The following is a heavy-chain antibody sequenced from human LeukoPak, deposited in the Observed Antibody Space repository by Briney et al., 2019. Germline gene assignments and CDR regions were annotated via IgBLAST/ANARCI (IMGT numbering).Heavy chain of an antibody. Sequence: GGSLRLSCAASGFTVSSNYMSWVRQAPGKGLEWVSVIYSGGSTYYADSVKGRFTISRDNSKNTLYLQMNSLRAEDTAVYYCASPGEGSGSYYGSYYMDVWAKGPRSPSP. CDR2: IYSGGST. J-gene: IGHJ6*03. CDR1: GFTVSSNY. V-gene: IGHV3-53*01. CDR3: ASPGEGSGSYYGSYYMDV. D-gene: IGHD3-10*01.